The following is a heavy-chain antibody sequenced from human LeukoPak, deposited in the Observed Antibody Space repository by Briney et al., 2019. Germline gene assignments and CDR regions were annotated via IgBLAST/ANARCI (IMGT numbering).Heavy chain of an antibody. CDR3: AKKRSAMVRGGESFDF. D-gene: IGHD3-10*01. CDR1: GFTFSSYA. J-gene: IGHJ3*01. CDR2: ISGSGGST. Sequence: PGGSLRLSCAASGFTFSSYAMSWVRQAPGKGLEWVSAISGSGGSTYYADSVKGRFTISRDNSKNTLYLQMNSLRAEDTAVYYCAKKRSAMVRGGESFDFWGQGTMVTVSS. V-gene: IGHV3-23*01.